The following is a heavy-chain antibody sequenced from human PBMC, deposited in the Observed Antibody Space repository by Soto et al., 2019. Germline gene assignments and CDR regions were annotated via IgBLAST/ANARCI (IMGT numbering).Heavy chain of an antibody. Sequence: PSETLSLTCTVSGGSINNYYWSWIRQPAGKGLEWIGRIYTSGTTNYNPSLKSRVTMSVDTSKNQFSLNLNSVTAADTAVYYRAGQLYYYDTSGYSVGGWFDPWGQGTLVTVSS. CDR3: AGQLYYYDTSGYSVGGWFDP. CDR2: IYTSGTT. D-gene: IGHD3-22*01. V-gene: IGHV4-4*07. CDR1: GGSINNYY. J-gene: IGHJ5*02.